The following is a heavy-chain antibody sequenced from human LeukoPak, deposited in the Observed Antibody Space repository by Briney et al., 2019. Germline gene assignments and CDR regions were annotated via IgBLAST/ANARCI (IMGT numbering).Heavy chain of an antibody. J-gene: IGHJ4*02. CDR3: ARETHDGLDY. V-gene: IGHV3-7*01. Sequence: PGGSLRLSCAASGFTFSNYWMSWVRQAPGKGLEWVANIKQDGSEKYYVDSVKGRFTISRDNAKKSLYLQMDSLRAEDTAVYYCARETHDGLDYWGQGTLVTVSS. CDR2: IKQDGSEK. D-gene: IGHD1-1*01. CDR1: GFTFSNYW.